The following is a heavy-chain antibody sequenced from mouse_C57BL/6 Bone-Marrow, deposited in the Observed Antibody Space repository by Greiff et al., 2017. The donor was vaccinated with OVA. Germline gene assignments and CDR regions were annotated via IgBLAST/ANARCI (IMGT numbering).Heavy chain of an antibody. CDR2: ILPGSGST. CDR3: ARGRGTWYLPTFDY. CDR1: GYTFTGYW. Sequence: QVQLQQSGAELMKPGASVKLSCKATGYTFTGYWIEWVKQRPGHGLEWIGEILPGSGSTNYNEKFKGKATFTADNSSNTAYLQLSSLTTEDSAIYCCARGRGTWYLPTFDYWGQGTTLTVSS. V-gene: IGHV1-9*01. D-gene: IGHD1-3*01. J-gene: IGHJ2*01.